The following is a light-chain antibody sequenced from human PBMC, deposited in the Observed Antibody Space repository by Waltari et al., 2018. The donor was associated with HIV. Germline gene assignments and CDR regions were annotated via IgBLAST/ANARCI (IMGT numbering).Light chain of an antibody. CDR3: QKYNSDPPWT. CDR1: QGISNY. CDR2: AAS. V-gene: IGKV1-27*01. J-gene: IGKJ1*01. Sequence: DIQMTQSPSSLSASVGDRVTIPCRASQGISNYLAWFQQKPGKVPKLLIYAASTLQSGVPSRFSGGGSGTDFTLTISSLQPEDVATYYCQKYNSDPPWTFGQGTKVELK.